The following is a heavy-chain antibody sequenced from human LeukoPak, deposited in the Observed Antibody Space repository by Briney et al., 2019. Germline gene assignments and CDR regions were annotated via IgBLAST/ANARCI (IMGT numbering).Heavy chain of an antibody. V-gene: IGHV1-46*01. CDR2: INPSGGST. CDR1: GYTSTSYY. D-gene: IGHD1-14*01. J-gene: IGHJ1*01. CDR3: AREPAGLEYFQH. Sequence: GASVKVSCKASGYTSTSYYMHWVRQAPGQGLEWMGIINPSGGSTSYAQKFQGRVTMTRDTSTSTVYMELSSLRSEDTAVYYCAREPAGLEYFQHWGQGTLVTVSS.